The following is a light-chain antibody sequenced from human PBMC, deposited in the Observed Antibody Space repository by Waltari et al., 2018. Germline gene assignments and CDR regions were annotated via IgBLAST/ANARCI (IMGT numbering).Light chain of an antibody. CDR3: QQYNSYSRWT. J-gene: IGKJ1*01. V-gene: IGKV1-5*03. Sequence: DIQMTRSPSTLSAPVRDRVTTTCRASQSISSWLAWYQQKPGKAPKLLIYKASSLESGVPSRFSGSGSGTEFTLTISSLQPDDFATYYCQQYNSYSRWTFGQGTKVEFK. CDR2: KAS. CDR1: QSISSW.